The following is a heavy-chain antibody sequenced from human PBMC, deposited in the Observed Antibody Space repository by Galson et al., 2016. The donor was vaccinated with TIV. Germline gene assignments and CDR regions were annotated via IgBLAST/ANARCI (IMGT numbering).Heavy chain of an antibody. V-gene: IGHV2-5*05. CDR2: IYWDDDK. Sequence: LVKPTQTLTLTCSFSGFSLSTTGVGVGWIRQPPGGALEWLGVIYWDDDKRYGPSLNNRLTLTGDTSKNQVVLTMTNLDPVDTGTYFCAHIRITLIPDAFYVWGQGTTVTVSS. CDR1: GFSLSTTGVG. D-gene: IGHD2/OR15-2a*01. J-gene: IGHJ6*02. CDR3: AHIRITLIPDAFYV.